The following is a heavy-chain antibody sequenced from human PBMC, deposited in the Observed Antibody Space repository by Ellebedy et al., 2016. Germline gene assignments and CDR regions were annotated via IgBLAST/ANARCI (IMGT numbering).Heavy chain of an antibody. Sequence: ASVKVSCXTSGYTFIGYYINWVRQAPGQGPEWMGWINPNTGDTNLTQRFQGRVTLTRDTSISTAYMEVTNLRSDDTAVFYCASSGSSQKLDYWGQGTLVIVSS. J-gene: IGHJ4*02. CDR3: ASSGSSQKLDY. CDR2: INPNTGDT. D-gene: IGHD7-27*01. CDR1: GYTFIGYY. V-gene: IGHV1-2*02.